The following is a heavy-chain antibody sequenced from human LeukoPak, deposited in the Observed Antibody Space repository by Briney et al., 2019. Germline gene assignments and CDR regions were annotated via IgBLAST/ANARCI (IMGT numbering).Heavy chain of an antibody. D-gene: IGHD7-27*01. V-gene: IGHV3-11*04. Sequence: GGSLRLSCAASGFIFSDYYMSWVRQAPGKGLEWVSYISTGSTNIFYADSFKGRYTISRDNAQNSLYLQMNSLRAEDTAVYYCARDPPGAHFDYWGQGTLVTVSS. CDR3: ARDPPGAHFDY. CDR2: ISTGSTNI. J-gene: IGHJ4*02. CDR1: GFIFSDYY.